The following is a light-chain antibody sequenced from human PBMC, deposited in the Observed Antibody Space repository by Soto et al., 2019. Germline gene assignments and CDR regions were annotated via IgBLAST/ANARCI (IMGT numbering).Light chain of an antibody. CDR1: QTISSGY. V-gene: IGKV3-20*01. CDR3: HHYRSSPIT. J-gene: IGKJ4*01. CDR2: DAS. Sequence: EIVLTQSPGTLSLSPGERATLSCRASQTISSGYLAWYQQKPGQAPRLLIYDASSRATGIPDRFSGSGSGTDFPLTISRLEPEDFAVYYCHHYRSSPITFGGGTKVEIK.